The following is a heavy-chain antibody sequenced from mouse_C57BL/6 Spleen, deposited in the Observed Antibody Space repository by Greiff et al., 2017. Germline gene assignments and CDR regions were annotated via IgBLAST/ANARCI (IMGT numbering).Heavy chain of an antibody. Sequence: EVKLLESGPGLVKPSQSLSLTCSVTGYSITSGYYWNWIRQFPGNKLEWMGYISYDGSNNYNPSLKNRISITRDTSKNQFFLKLNSVTTEDTATYYCARDPITTVVEYYFDYWGQGTTPTVSS. V-gene: IGHV3-6*01. D-gene: IGHD1-1*01. CDR1: GYSITSGYY. CDR2: ISYDGSN. J-gene: IGHJ2*01. CDR3: ARDPITTVVEYYFDY.